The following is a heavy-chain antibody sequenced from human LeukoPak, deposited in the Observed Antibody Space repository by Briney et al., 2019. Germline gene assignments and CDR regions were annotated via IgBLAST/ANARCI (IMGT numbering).Heavy chain of an antibody. CDR2: IWYDGSNK. J-gene: IGHJ4*02. V-gene: IGHV3-33*01. CDR1: GFTFSSYG. CDR3: ARDALISVGDSSGYSL. Sequence: GGSLRLSCAASGFTFSSYGMHWVRQAPGKGLEWVAVIWYDGSNKYYADSAKGRFTISRDNSKNTLYLQMNSLRAEDTAVYYCARDALISVGDSSGYSLWGQGTLVTVSS. D-gene: IGHD3-22*01.